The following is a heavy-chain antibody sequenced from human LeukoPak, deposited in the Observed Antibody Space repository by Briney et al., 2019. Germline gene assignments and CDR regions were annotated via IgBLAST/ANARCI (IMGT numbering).Heavy chain of an antibody. J-gene: IGHJ6*02. CDR1: GFTFSSYG. D-gene: IGHD6-19*01. V-gene: IGHV3-30*18. Sequence: GSLRLSCAASGFTFSSYGMHWVRQAPGKGLEWVAVISYDGSNKYYADSVKGRFTISRDNSKNTLYLQMNSLRAEDTAVYSSAKDLAVAGTLMTRYYYYYYGMDVWGQGTTVTVSS. CDR2: ISYDGSNK. CDR3: AKDLAVAGTLMTRYYYYYYGMDV.